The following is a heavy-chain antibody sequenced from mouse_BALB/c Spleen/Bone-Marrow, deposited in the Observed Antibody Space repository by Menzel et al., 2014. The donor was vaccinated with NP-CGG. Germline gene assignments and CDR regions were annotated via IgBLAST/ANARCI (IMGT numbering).Heavy chain of an antibody. D-gene: IGHD1-1*01. J-gene: IGHJ4*01. V-gene: IGHV1-69*02. CDR1: GYTFTSYW. Sequence: VKLVESGAELVRPGASVKLSCRASGYTFTSYWINWVKQRPGQGLEWIGNIYPSDSYTNYNQRFKDKATLTVDKSSSTAYMQLSSPTSEDSAVYYCTRYGNSHYYAMDYWGQGTSVTASS. CDR3: TRYGNSHYYAMDY. CDR2: IYPSDSYT.